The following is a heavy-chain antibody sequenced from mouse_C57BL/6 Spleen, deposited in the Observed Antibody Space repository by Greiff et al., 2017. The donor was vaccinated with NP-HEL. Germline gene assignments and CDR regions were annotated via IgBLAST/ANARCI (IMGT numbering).Heavy chain of an antibody. Sequence: EVQLQQSGPELVKPGASVKISCKASGYTFTDYYMNWVKQSHGKSLEWIGDINPNNGGTSYNQKFKGKATLTVDTSSSTAYMELRSLTSEYSAVYDCARGDWAYWGQGTLVTVSA. D-gene: IGHD2-13*01. J-gene: IGHJ3*01. CDR3: ARGDWAY. CDR2: INPNNGGT. V-gene: IGHV1-26*01. CDR1: GYTFTDYY.